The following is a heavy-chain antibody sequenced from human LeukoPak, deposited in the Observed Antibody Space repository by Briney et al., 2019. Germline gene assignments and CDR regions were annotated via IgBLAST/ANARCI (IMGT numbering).Heavy chain of an antibody. V-gene: IGHV1-18*01. CDR1: GYTFTSYG. J-gene: IGHJ4*02. Sequence: GASVKVSCKASGYTFTSYGISWVRQAPGQGLEWMGWIXXXXGNTNYAQKLQGRVTMTTDTSTTTAYMELRSLRSDDTAVYYCARNATGYPPNYWGQGTLVTVSS. CDR2: IXXXXGNT. D-gene: IGHD3-9*01. CDR3: ARNATGYPPNY.